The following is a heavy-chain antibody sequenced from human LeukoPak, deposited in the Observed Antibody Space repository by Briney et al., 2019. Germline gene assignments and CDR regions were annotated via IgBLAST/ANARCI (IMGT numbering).Heavy chain of an antibody. CDR3: TSPRMATARELYFQH. V-gene: IGHV3-15*01. Sequence: GGSLRLSCAASGFTFSNAWMNWVRQAPGKGLEWVCRIKSKTDGGTTDYAAPVKVRFAISRDDSKNTLYLQMNSVKTEDTGVYYCTSPRMATARELYFQHWGQGTLVTVS. J-gene: IGHJ1*01. D-gene: IGHD5-24*01. CDR2: IKSKTDGGTT. CDR1: GFTFSNAW.